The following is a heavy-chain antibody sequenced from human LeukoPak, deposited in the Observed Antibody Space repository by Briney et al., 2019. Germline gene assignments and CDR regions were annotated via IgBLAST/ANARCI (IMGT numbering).Heavy chain of an antibody. CDR3: ARHIQLLNFYYCMDV. CDR2: IHARGST. CDR1: GPSISSYY. J-gene: IGHJ6*03. V-gene: IGHV4-4*09. Sequence: SETLSLTCTVSGPSISSYYWSWIRQSPKKGLGWIGYIHARGSTNFNPSLKSRVDMSVGTSKNQFSLKLTSVTAADTAVYYCARHIQLLNFYYCMDVWGKGTTVTVS. D-gene: IGHD2-2*01.